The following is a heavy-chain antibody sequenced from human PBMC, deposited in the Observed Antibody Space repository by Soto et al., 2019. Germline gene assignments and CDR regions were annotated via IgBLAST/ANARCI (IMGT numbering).Heavy chain of an antibody. Sequence: QLQLQESGSGLVKPSQTLSLTCAVSVGSISSGGYSWSWIRQPPGKCLEWIGYIYHSGSTYYDPSLKSRVTISVDRYKNQFSLKLSSVTAADTAVYYCAIVYYGDYNWFDPWGQGTLVTVSS. CDR3: AIVYYGDYNWFDP. CDR2: IYHSGST. D-gene: IGHD4-17*01. V-gene: IGHV4-30-2*01. J-gene: IGHJ5*02. CDR1: VGSISSGGYS.